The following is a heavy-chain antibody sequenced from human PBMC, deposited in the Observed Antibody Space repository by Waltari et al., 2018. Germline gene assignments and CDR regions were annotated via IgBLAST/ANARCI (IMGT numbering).Heavy chain of an antibody. CDR3: ARIHGRLVRPDY. Sequence: QVQLQQWGAGLLKPSETLSLTCAFYGWSFSGYYCSWIRQPPGKGLAWIGEIKHSGSTNYNPSLKSRVTISVDTSKNQFSLKLSSVTAADTAVYYCARIHGRLVRPDYWGQGTLVTVSS. D-gene: IGHD6-19*01. CDR2: IKHSGST. CDR1: GWSFSGYY. J-gene: IGHJ4*02. V-gene: IGHV4-34*01.